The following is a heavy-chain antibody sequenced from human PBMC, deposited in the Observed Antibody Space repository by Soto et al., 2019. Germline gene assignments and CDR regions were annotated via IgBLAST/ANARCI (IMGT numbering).Heavy chain of an antibody. CDR1: GYSFTSYW. CDR3: ARPEWELTRGSAFDI. D-gene: IGHD1-26*01. Sequence: PGESLKISCKGSGYSFTSYWIGWVRQMPGKGLEWMGIIYPGDSDTRYSPSFQGQVTISADKSISTAYLQWSSLKASDTAMYYCARPEWELTRGSAFDIWGQGTMVTVSS. J-gene: IGHJ3*02. CDR2: IYPGDSDT. V-gene: IGHV5-51*01.